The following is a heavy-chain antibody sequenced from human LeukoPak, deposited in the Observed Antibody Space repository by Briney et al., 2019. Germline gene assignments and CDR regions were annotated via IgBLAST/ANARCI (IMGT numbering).Heavy chain of an antibody. CDR1: GFTFSGSA. CDR2: IRSKANSYAT. CDR3: TRLEMAIDY. J-gene: IGHJ4*02. D-gene: IGHD5-24*01. Sequence: GGSLRLSCAASGFTFSGSAMHWVRQASGKGLEWVGRIRSKANSYATAYAASVKGRFTIPRDDSKNTAYLQMNSLKTEDTAVYYCTRLEMAIDYWGQGTLVTVSS. V-gene: IGHV3-73*01.